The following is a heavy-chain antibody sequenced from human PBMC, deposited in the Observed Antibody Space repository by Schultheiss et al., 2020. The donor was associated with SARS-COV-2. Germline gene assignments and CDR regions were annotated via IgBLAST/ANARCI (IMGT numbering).Heavy chain of an antibody. CDR1: GFTFSNAW. CDR2: IKSKTDGGTT. V-gene: IGHV3-15*01. CDR3: ARDRVFWSGYPDY. D-gene: IGHD3-3*01. Sequence: GGSLRLSCAASGFTFSNAWMSWVRQAPGKGLEWVGRIKSKTDGGTTDYAAPVKGRFTISRDDSKNTLYLQMNSLRAEDTAVYYCARDRVFWSGYPDYWGQGTLVTVSS. J-gene: IGHJ4*02.